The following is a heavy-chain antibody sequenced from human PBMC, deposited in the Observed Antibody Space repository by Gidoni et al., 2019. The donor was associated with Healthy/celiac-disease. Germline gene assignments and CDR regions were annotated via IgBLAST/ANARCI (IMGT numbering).Heavy chain of an antibody. J-gene: IGHJ5*02. Sequence: QVQLQQWGAGLLKPSETLSLTCAVYGGSFSGYYWSWIRQPPGKGLEWIGEINHSGSTNYNPSLKSRVTISVDTSKNQFSLKLSSVTAADTAVYYCARLGYCSGGSCPWGQGTLVTVSS. V-gene: IGHV4-34*01. CDR1: GGSFSGYY. D-gene: IGHD2-15*01. CDR2: INHSGST. CDR3: ARLGYCSGGSCP.